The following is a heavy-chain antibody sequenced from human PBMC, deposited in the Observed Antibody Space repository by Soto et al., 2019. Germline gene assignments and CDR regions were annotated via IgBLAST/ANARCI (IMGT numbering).Heavy chain of an antibody. Sequence: LRLSCVGSDFIFGTFAMSWVRQAPGKGLEWVSGINGDGETTYYADSVKGRFTVSRDNSKNTLYLQMDSLTADDTALYFCAKAWTLTVVTRLGFDSWGQGTLVTVSS. V-gene: IGHV3-23*01. D-gene: IGHD3-16*01. CDR1: DFIFGTFA. J-gene: IGHJ4*02. CDR3: AKAWTLTVVTRLGFDS. CDR2: INGDGETT.